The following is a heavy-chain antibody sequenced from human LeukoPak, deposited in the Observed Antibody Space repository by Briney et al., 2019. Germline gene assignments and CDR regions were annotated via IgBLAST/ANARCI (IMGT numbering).Heavy chain of an antibody. V-gene: IGHV4-34*01. CDR1: GGSFSGYY. D-gene: IGHD4-17*01. CDR2: INHSGGT. Sequence: SETLSLTCAVYGGSFSGYYWSWIRQPPGKGLEWIGEINHSGGTNYNPSLKSRVTISVDTSKNQFSLKLSSVTAADTAVYYCARHLPTRLRYAFDIWGQGTMVTVSS. J-gene: IGHJ3*02. CDR3: ARHLPTRLRYAFDI.